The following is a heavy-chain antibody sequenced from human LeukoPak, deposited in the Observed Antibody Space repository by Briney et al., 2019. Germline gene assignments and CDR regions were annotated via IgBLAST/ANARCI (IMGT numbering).Heavy chain of an antibody. V-gene: IGHV4-39*01. D-gene: IGHD1-26*01. CDR3: ARQGSSGSYLEY. Sequence: PSETLSLTCAVSGGSISSSNWWSWVRQPPGKGLEWIGSIYFSGSTYYNPSLKSRVTISVDPSKNQFSLKLTSLTAADTAVYYCARQGSSGSYLEYWGQGTLVTVSS. CDR1: GGSISSSNW. CDR2: IYFSGST. J-gene: IGHJ4*02.